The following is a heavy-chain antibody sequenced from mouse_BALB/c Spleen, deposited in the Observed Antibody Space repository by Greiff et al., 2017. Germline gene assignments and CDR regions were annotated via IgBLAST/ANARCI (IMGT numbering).Heavy chain of an antibody. CDR2: ISSGGSYT. Sequence: EVQRVESGGDLVKPGGSLKLSCAASGFTFSSYGMPWVRQTPDKRLEWVATISSGGSYTYYPDSVKGRFTISRDNAKNTLYLQMSSLKSEDTAMYYCARHGNSNYFDYWGQGTTLTVSS. D-gene: IGHD4-1*01. CDR3: ARHGNSNYFDY. CDR1: GFTFSSYG. V-gene: IGHV5-6*01. J-gene: IGHJ2*01.